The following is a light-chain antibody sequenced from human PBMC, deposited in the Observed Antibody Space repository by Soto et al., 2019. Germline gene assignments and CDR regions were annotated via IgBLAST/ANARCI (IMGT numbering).Light chain of an antibody. CDR1: QSVSSSY. CDR2: RAS. Sequence: EIVLTQSPGTLSLSPGERATLSCRASQSVSSSYLAWYQQRPGQAPRLLIYRASTRAPGIPARFSGSGSGTEFTLTISSLQSEDSAFYYCQQYNKWPITFGQGTRLEI. CDR3: QQYNKWPIT. V-gene: IGKV3-15*01. J-gene: IGKJ5*01.